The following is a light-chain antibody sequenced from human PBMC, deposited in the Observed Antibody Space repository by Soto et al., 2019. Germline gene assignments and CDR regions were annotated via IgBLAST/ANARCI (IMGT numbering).Light chain of an antibody. J-gene: IGKJ1*01. V-gene: IGKV3-20*01. CDR1: QSVSSSY. CDR2: GAS. CDR3: QQYGSSPRT. Sequence: EIVLTQSPGTLSLSPGERATLSCRASQSVSSSYLAWYQQKSGQAPRLLIYGASSRATGIPDRFSGSGSGTDFTLIISRLVPEDFAVYYCQQYGSSPRTFGQGTKVDIK.